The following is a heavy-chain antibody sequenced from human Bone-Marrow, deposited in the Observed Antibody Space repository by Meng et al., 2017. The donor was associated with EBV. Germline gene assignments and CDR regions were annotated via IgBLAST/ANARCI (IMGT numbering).Heavy chain of an antibody. CDR3: ARASSSNYGVYDY. J-gene: IGHJ4*02. CDR2: IKSESGGT. CDR1: AHTFSDYY. V-gene: IGHV1-2*06. Sequence: QVQLVLSGSGVKKPGASVKVSCKTSAHTFSDYYTRWVRQAPAQGLEWMGRIKSESGGTHYAQTFQGRITMTRGTSISTAYMELTSLRSDDTAMYYCARASSSNYGVYDYWGQGTLVTVSS. D-gene: IGHD4-11*01.